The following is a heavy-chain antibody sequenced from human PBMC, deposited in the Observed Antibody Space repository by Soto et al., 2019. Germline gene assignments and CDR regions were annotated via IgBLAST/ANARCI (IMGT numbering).Heavy chain of an antibody. CDR1: GGSISSYY. D-gene: IGHD4-17*01. V-gene: IGHV4-59*01. J-gene: IGHJ4*02. CDR3: ARDKDYGDRLGVFDY. CDR2: IYYSGST. Sequence: TSETLSLTCTVSGGSISSYYWSWIRQPPGKGLEWIGYIYYSGSTNYNPSLKSRVTISVDTSKNQFSLKLSSVTAADTAVYYCARDKDYGDRLGVFDYWGQGTLVTVSS.